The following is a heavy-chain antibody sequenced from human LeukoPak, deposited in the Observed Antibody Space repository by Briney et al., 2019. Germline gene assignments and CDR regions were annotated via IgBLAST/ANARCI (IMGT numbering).Heavy chain of an antibody. Sequence: GGSLRLSCAASGFTVSSNYMSWVRQAPGKGLEWVSVIYSGGSTYYADFVKGRFTISRDNSKNTLYLQMNSLRAEDTAVYYCAKGYSSSWSFDAFDIWGQGTMVTVSS. CDR2: IYSGGST. V-gene: IGHV3-53*01. CDR1: GFTVSSNY. CDR3: AKGYSSSWSFDAFDI. J-gene: IGHJ3*02. D-gene: IGHD6-13*01.